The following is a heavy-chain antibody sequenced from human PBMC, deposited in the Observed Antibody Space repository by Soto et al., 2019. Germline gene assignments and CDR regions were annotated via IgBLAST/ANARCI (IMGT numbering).Heavy chain of an antibody. V-gene: IGHV4-39*01. CDR1: GSPLSISSYH. J-gene: IGHJ3*01. CDR2: IYYSGST. Sequence: PSETLPLPCTVSGSPLSISSYHLAWIRQPPGKGLEWSGSIYYSGSTYYNPSLKSRVTISVDKSKNKFSLKLSSVNAADTALYYCARHESSTGDHAFDFWGQG. D-gene: IGHD7-27*01. CDR3: ARHESSTGDHAFDF.